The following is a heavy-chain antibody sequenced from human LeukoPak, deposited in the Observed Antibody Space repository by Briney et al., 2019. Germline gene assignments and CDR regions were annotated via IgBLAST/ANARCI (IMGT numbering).Heavy chain of an antibody. CDR1: GFTFSSYS. Sequence: PGGSLRLSCGASGFTFSSYSMNWVRKAPGKGMEWVSYISSSSSTIYYADSVKGRFTISRDNAKNSLYLQMNSLRAEDTAVYYCARVTRGYSGYVPFDHWGQGTLVTVSS. V-gene: IGHV3-48*01. CDR3: ARVTRGYSGYVPFDH. J-gene: IGHJ4*02. D-gene: IGHD5-12*01. CDR2: ISSSSSTI.